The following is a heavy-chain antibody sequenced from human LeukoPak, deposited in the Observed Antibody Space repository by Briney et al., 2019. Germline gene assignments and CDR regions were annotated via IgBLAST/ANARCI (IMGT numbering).Heavy chain of an antibody. V-gene: IGHV4-34*01. Sequence: PSETLSLTCAVYGGSFSGYYWSWIGQPPGKGLEWIGEINHSGSTNYNPSLKSRVTISVDTSKNQFSLKLSSVTAADTAVYYCASSSVEMATIKLFDYWGQGPLVTVSS. CDR1: GGSFSGYY. CDR3: ASSSVEMATIKLFDY. CDR2: INHSGST. D-gene: IGHD5-24*01. J-gene: IGHJ4*02.